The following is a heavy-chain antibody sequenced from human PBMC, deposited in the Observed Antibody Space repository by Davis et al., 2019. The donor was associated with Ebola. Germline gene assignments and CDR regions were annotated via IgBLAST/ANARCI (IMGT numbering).Heavy chain of an antibody. CDR1: GFTFNDYY. CDR3: GATGVDYLDY. D-gene: IGHD1-1*01. V-gene: IGHV3-11*06. Sequence: PGGSLRLSCAASGFTFNDYYMSWVRQAPGKGLEWVSFISGSSSYENYADSVKGRFTISRDNAKNSLYLQMHSLRADDTAVYYCGATGVDYLDYWGQGTLVTVSS. J-gene: IGHJ4*02. CDR2: ISGSSSYE.